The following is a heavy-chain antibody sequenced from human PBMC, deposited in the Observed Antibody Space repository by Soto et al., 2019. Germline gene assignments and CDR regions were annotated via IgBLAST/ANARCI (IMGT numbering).Heavy chain of an antibody. CDR2: ISGSGGST. V-gene: IGHV3-23*01. J-gene: IGHJ4*02. Sequence: GGSLRLSCAASGFTFSSYAMSWVRQAPGKGLEWVSAISGSGGSTYYADSVKGRFTISRDNSKNTLYLQMNSLRAEDTAVYYCAKIPSAYYYGSGSYLSYFDYWGQGTLVTVSS. CDR3: AKIPSAYYYGSGSYLSYFDY. D-gene: IGHD3-10*01. CDR1: GFTFSSYA.